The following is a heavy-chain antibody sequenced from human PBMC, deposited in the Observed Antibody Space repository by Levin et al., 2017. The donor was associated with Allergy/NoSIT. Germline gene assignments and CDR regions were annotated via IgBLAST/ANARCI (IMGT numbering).Heavy chain of an antibody. CDR1: GYSLSGHQ. V-gene: IGHV1-2*06. Sequence: GESLKISCRASGYSLSGHQMHWVRQAPGQGLEWIGRINPITGGTSYAQKFQGRVTMTRATSINTAYMELSSLRSDDTAVYYCARVQDHPWVSGTTYERDLDAFDVWGPGTKVTVSS. J-gene: IGHJ3*01. D-gene: IGHD2/OR15-2a*01. CDR3: ARVQDHPWVSGTTYERDLDAFDV. CDR2: INPITGGT.